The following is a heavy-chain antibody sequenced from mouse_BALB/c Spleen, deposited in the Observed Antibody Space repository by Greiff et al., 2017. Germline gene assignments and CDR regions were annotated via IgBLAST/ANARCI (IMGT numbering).Heavy chain of an antibody. CDR1: GYSFTGYY. V-gene: IGHV1-31*01. CDR2: INPYNGAT. Sequence: VQLQQSGPELVKPGASVKISCKASGYSFTGYYMHWVKQSHVKSLEWIGRINPYNGATSYNQNFKDKASLTVDKSSSTAYMELHSLTSEDSAVYYCASGFITTVVARDYYAMDYWGQGTSVTVSS. CDR3: ASGFITTVVARDYYAMDY. J-gene: IGHJ4*01. D-gene: IGHD1-1*01.